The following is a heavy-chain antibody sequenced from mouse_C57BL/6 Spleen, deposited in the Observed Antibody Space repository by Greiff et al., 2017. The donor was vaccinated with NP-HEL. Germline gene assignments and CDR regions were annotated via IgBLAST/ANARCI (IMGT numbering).Heavy chain of an antibody. CDR3: TRSGYYDYDSDY. D-gene: IGHD2-4*01. CDR1: GYTFTDYE. J-gene: IGHJ2*01. V-gene: IGHV1-15*01. Sequence: QVHVKQSGAELVRPGASVTLSCKASGYTFTDYEMHWVKQTPVHGLEWIGAIDPETGGTAYNQKFKGKAILTADKSSSTAYMELRSLTSEDSAVYYCTRSGYYDYDSDYWGQGTTLTVSS. CDR2: IDPETGGT.